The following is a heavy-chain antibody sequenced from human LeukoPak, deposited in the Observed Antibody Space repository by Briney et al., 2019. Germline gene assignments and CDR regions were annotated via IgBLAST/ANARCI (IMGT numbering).Heavy chain of an antibody. CDR3: ASTNYYGSGNFGH. CDR2: IYHSGST. V-gene: IGHV4-38-2*01. CDR1: GYSINSGYY. J-gene: IGHJ4*02. D-gene: IGHD3-10*01. Sequence: SETLSLTCAVSGYSINSGYYWDWIRQPPGKGLEWIGSIYHSGSTYYNPSLKSRVTMSVDTSKNQFSLKLSSVTAADTAVYYCASTNYYGSGNFGHWGQGTLVTVSS.